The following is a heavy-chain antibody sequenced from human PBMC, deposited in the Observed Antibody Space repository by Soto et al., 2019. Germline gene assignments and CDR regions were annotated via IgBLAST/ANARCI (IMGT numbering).Heavy chain of an antibody. V-gene: IGHV1-18*01. J-gene: IGHJ4*01. CDR1: GYTFNSYG. D-gene: IGHD3-16*02. CDR3: ARSLVNYAYIWGSYRISELDH. CDR2: VSAYNGNT. Sequence: ASVKVSCKASGYTFNSYGINWVRQAPGQGLEWVGWVSAYNGNTNYAQKLQGRVTMTTDTSTSTAYMDLRSLRSDDTAVYYCARSLVNYAYIWGSYRISELDHWG.